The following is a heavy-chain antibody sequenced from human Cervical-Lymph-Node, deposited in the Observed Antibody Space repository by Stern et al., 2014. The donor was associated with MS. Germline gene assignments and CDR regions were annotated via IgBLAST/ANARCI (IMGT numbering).Heavy chain of an antibody. J-gene: IGHJ5*02. D-gene: IGHD3-10*01. Sequence: DQLVESGAEVKKPGSSVRVSCKASGGSFQSYAFNWLRQAPGQGLEWMGDIVPMFAKANYAQKFQGRVTVTADEATNTVYMELSFLTSEDTAVYYCARERSIHYPAFAPWGQGTLVTVSS. CDR3: ARERSIHYPAFAP. V-gene: IGHV1-69*01. CDR1: GGSFQSYA. CDR2: IVPMFAKA.